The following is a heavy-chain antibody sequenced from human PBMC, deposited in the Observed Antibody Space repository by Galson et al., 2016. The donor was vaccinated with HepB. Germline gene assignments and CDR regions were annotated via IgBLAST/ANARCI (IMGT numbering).Heavy chain of an antibody. Sequence: SLRLSCAASGFTFSDSYMSWIRQAPGKGLEWVSYISKSGSTIYYAVSVKGRFTISRDNAKNSLYLQMNSLRAEDTAVYYCARDSDYGDYHLPDAFDIWGQGTMVTVSS. CDR3: ARDSDYGDYHLPDAFDI. CDR2: ISKSGSTI. CDR1: GFTFSDSY. V-gene: IGHV3-11*01. D-gene: IGHD4-17*01. J-gene: IGHJ3*02.